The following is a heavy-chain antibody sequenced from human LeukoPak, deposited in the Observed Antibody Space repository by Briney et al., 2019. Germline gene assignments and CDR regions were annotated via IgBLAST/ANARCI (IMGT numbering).Heavy chain of an antibody. CDR2: IIPIFGAA. J-gene: IGHJ5*02. CDR1: GDSFSSYA. D-gene: IGHD5-12*01. Sequence: ASVKVSCKASGDSFSSYAISWVRQAPGQGLEWMGGIIPIFGAANYAQKFQGRVTITTDESTSTAYMELSSLRSEDTAVYYCAAFAGYDPLNWFDPWGQGTLVTVSS. CDR3: AAFAGYDPLNWFDP. V-gene: IGHV1-69*05.